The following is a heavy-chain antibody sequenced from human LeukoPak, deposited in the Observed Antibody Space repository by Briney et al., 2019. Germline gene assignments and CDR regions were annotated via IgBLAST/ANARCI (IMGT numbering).Heavy chain of an antibody. Sequence: ASVKVSCKASGYIFTNYDINWVRQATGQGPEWMAWMNPNSGNTGYAQKFQGRITLTRDTSISTAYMELSSLTSEDTAVCYCARGPILVRGVIMADSVGGLDVWGQGTTVTVSS. D-gene: IGHD3-10*01. CDR2: MNPNSGNT. V-gene: IGHV1-8*01. CDR1: GYIFTNYD. J-gene: IGHJ6*02. CDR3: ARGPILVRGVIMADSVGGLDV.